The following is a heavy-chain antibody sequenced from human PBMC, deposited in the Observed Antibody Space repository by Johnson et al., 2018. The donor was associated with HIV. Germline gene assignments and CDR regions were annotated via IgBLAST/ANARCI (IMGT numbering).Heavy chain of an antibody. CDR3: ARDVQYPGTDVFDI. CDR2: IYTGGST. J-gene: IGHJ3*02. Sequence: VQLVESGGGVVQPGGSLRLSCAASGFTFSSNYMSWVRQAPGKGLEWVSVIYTGGSTYYADSVKGRFNISRDNSKNTLYLQMNSLRAEDTALYYCARDVQYPGTDVFDIWGQGTMVTVSS. V-gene: IGHV3-66*01. CDR1: GFTFSSNY. D-gene: IGHD2-2*01.